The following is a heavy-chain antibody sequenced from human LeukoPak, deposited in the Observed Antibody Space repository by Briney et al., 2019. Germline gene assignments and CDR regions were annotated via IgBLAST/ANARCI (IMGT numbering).Heavy chain of an antibody. CDR2: IYYSGST. CDR1: GGSISSGDYH. V-gene: IGHV4-30-4*01. CDR3: ARDALWGEQWLVLM. J-gene: IGHJ4*02. Sequence: PSETLSLTCSVSGGSISSGDYHWSWIRQPPGKGLEWIGYIYYSGSTYYNPSLKSRVTISVDTSKNQFSLKLSSVTAADTAVYYCARDALWGEQWLVLMWGQGTLVTVSS. D-gene: IGHD6-19*01.